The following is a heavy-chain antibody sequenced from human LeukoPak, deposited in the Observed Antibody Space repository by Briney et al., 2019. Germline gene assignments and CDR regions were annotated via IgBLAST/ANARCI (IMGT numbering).Heavy chain of an antibody. D-gene: IGHD6-13*01. Sequence: ALVKVSCKASGYSFTGCYMHWVRQAPGQGLEWMGRINPNSGGTNYAQKFQGRVTMTRDTSISTAYMELSRLRSDDTAVYYCARGRSSWYDLDYWGQGTLVTVSS. CDR2: INPNSGGT. CDR1: GYSFTGCY. J-gene: IGHJ4*02. CDR3: ARGRSSWYDLDY. V-gene: IGHV1-2*06.